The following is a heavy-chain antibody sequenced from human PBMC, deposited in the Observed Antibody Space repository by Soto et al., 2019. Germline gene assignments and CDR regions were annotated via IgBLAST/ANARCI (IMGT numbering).Heavy chain of an antibody. Sequence: GESLKISCKGSGYIFTSYWIGWVRQMPGKGLEWMGIIYPGDSDTRYNPSFQGQVTISADKSISTAYLQWSSLKTSDTALYYCARWVEVSLDYFDSWGQGTPVTVSS. V-gene: IGHV5-51*01. CDR3: ARWVEVSLDYFDS. CDR2: IYPGDSDT. CDR1: GYIFTSYW. D-gene: IGHD2-15*01. J-gene: IGHJ4*02.